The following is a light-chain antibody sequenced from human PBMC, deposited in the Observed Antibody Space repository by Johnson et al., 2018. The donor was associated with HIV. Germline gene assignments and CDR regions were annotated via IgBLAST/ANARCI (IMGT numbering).Light chain of an antibody. J-gene: IGLJ1*01. CDR3: GIWDSSLSAYV. CDR1: SSNIGNNY. CDR2: ENN. V-gene: IGLV1-51*02. Sequence: QSVLTQPPSVSAAPGQKVTISCSGSSSNIGNNYVSWYQQLPGTAPKLLIYENNKLPSGIPDRFSGSKSGTSATLAITGLQPGDEADYSCGIWDSSLSAYVFGTGTKVTVL.